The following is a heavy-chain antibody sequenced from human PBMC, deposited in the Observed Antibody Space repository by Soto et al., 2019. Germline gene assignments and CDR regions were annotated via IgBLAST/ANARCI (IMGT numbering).Heavy chain of an antibody. CDR1: GGTFNSYV. V-gene: IGHV1-69*12. J-gene: IGHJ4*02. CDR3: ARELGSGYDPGDY. CDR2: IISIFGTP. D-gene: IGHD5-12*01. Sequence: QVQLVQSGAEVKKPGSSVKVSCKASGGTFNSYVFNWVRQAPGQGLEWMGGIISIFGTPNYGQKFQGRVTITADESTSTGSIELSSLTSVDTAISYCARELGSGYDPGDYWGQGTLVTVSS.